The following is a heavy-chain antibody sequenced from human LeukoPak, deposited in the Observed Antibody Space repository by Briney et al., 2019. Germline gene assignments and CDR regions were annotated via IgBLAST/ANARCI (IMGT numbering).Heavy chain of an antibody. D-gene: IGHD6-6*01. CDR1: GDSISHGTYY. CDR3: AREFLASRRNWVDP. Sequence: PSETLSLTCSVSGDSISHGTYYWSWIRQPAGQGLEWIGRIYTTGDTNYNPSLKTRVTISVDPSLNQFSLNLTSVTAADTAVYYCAREFLASRRNWVDPWGQGTLVTVSS. V-gene: IGHV4-61*02. J-gene: IGHJ5*02. CDR2: IYTTGDT.